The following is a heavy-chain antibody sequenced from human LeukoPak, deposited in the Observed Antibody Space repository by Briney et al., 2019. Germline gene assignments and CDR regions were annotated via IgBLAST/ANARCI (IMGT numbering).Heavy chain of an antibody. CDR3: ARVPAGVIGMKDAFDI. CDR1: GFTFSSYS. CDR2: ISSSSSYI. J-gene: IGHJ3*02. V-gene: IGHV3-21*01. D-gene: IGHD3-16*02. Sequence: GGSLRLSCAASGFTFSSYSMNWVRQAPGKGLEWVSSISSSSSYIYYADSVKGRFTISRDNAKNSLYLQMNSLRAEDTAVYYCARVPAGVIGMKDAFDIWGQGTMVTVSS.